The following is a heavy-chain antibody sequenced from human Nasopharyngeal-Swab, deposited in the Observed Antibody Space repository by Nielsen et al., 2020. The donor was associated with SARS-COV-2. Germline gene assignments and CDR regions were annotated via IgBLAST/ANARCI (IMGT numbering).Heavy chain of an antibody. D-gene: IGHD1-26*01. V-gene: IGHV3-30*04. CDR2: ISYDGSSS. Sequence: GGSLRLSCAASGFTFTSYAMHWVRQAPGKGLEWVAVISYDGSSSYYADSVKGRFIISRDNPKNTLYLRMNSLRAEDTAVYYCARGNGSYYLYIWDNWGQGTLVTVSS. J-gene: IGHJ4*02. CDR1: GFTFTSYA. CDR3: ARGNGSYYLYIWDN.